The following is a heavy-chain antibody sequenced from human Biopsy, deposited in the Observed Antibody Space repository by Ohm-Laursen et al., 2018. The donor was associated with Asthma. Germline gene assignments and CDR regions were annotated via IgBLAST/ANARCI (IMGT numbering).Heavy chain of an antibody. J-gene: IGHJ4*02. CDR1: GYSLTDLS. CDR3: ASDFPKDYVRYNFQF. V-gene: IGHV1-24*01. D-gene: IGHD4-17*01. CDR2: HDHEEGGT. Sequence: AASVKVSCKFSGYSLTDLSMHWVRQAPGQGLEWMGGHDHEEGGTVNARRFQGRVTMTEDTSTDTAYMELSSLSSDDTAVYYCASDFPKDYVRYNFQFWGQGILVTVSS.